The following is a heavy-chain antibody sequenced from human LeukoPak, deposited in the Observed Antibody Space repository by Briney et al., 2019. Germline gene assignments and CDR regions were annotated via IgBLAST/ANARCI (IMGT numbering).Heavy chain of an antibody. D-gene: IGHD6-13*01. J-gene: IGHJ4*02. CDR3: ARLGIAAAGTLLYYFDY. Sequence: GESLKISCKGSGYSFTSYWIGWARQMPGKGLEWMGIIYPGDSDTRYSPSFQGQVTISADKSISTAYLQWSSLKASDTAMYYCARLGIAAAGTLLYYFDYWGQGTLVTVSS. CDR2: IYPGDSDT. CDR1: GYSFTSYW. V-gene: IGHV5-51*01.